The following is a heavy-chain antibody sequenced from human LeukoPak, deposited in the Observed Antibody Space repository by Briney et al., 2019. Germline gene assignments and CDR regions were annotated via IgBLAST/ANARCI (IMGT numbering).Heavy chain of an antibody. V-gene: IGHV3-23*01. D-gene: IGHD3-3*01. Sequence: PGGSLRLSCAASGFTFSNYAMSWVRQAPGKGLEWVSVTSASSGNTNYADSVKGRFTISRDNSKNTLYLQMNSLRGEDTAVYYCANTVRSESYYDFWSGYHGYWGQGTLVTVSS. CDR1: GFTFSNYA. CDR3: ANTVRSESYYDFWSGYHGY. J-gene: IGHJ4*02. CDR2: TSASSGNT.